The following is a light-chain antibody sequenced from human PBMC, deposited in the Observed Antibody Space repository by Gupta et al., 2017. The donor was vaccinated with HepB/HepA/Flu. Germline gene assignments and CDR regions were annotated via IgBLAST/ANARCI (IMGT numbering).Light chain of an antibody. CDR2: ADS. J-gene: IGLJ2*01. V-gene: IGLV3-21*03. CDR3: QVWDSSNNHPVV. CDR1: NIGSKS. Sequence: YVLPKPPSVSVAPGKTARLTCGGNNIGSKSVHWYQQKPGQAPALVVYADSDRPSGIPERFSGSSSGNTATLTITRVEAGDEADYYCQVWDSSNNHPVVFGGGTKLTVL.